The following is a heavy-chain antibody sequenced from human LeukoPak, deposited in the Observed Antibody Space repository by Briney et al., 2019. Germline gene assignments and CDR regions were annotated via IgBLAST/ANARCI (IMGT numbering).Heavy chain of an antibody. D-gene: IGHD2-2*01. CDR1: GYTFTSYY. V-gene: IGHV1-46*03. CDR2: INPSGGST. Sequence: ASVKVSRKASGYTFTSYYMHWVRQAPGQGLEWMGIINPSGGSTMYAPKVQGRVTMTRDTSTSTVYLELSSLRSEDTAVYYCSSGGYCSSTSCYGFAFDIWGQGAMVTVSS. J-gene: IGHJ3*02. CDR3: SSGGYCSSTSCYGFAFDI.